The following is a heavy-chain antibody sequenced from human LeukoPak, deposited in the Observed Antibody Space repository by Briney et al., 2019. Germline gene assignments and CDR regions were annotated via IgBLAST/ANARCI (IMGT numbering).Heavy chain of an antibody. J-gene: IGHJ4*02. D-gene: IGHD3-10*01. Sequence: PGGSLRLSCAASGFTFSSYGMHWVRQAPGKGLEWVAVISYDGSNKYYADSVKGRFTISRDNSKNTLYLQMNSLRAEDTAVYYCARGIGIGTMVRGVIIPPDYWGQGTLVTVSS. CDR3: ARGIGIGTMVRGVIIPPDY. CDR1: GFTFSSYG. V-gene: IGHV3-30*03. CDR2: ISYDGSNK.